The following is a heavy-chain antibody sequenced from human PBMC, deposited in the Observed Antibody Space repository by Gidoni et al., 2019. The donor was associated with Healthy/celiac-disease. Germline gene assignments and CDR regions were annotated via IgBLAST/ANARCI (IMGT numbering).Heavy chain of an antibody. J-gene: IGHJ4*02. Sequence: QVQLVESGGGVVQPGRSLRLSCAASGFTFSSYGMHWVRQAPGKGLEWVAVISYDGSNKYYADSVKGRFTISRDNSKNTLYLQMNSLRAEDTAVYYCAKDTAMVNYWGQGTLVTVSS. V-gene: IGHV3-30*18. CDR3: AKDTAMVNY. D-gene: IGHD5-18*01. CDR2: ISYDGSNK. CDR1: GFTFSSYG.